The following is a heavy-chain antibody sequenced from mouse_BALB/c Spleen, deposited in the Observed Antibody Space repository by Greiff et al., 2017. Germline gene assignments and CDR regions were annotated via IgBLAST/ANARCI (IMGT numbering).Heavy chain of an antibody. CDR2: INSNGGST. CDR1: GFTFSSYG. J-gene: IGHJ2*01. V-gene: IGHV5-6-3*01. Sequence: EVKLVESGGGLVQPGGSLKLSCAASGFTFSSYGMSWVRQTPDKRLELVATINSNGGSTYYPDSVKGRFTISRDNAKNTLYLQMSSLKSEDTAMYYCAIGRQLGFDYWGQGTTLTVSS. CDR3: AIGRQLGFDY. D-gene: IGHD4-1*02.